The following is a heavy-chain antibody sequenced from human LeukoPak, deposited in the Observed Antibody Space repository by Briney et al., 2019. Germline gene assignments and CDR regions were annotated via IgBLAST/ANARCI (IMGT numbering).Heavy chain of an antibody. V-gene: IGHV3-66*01. Sequence: PGGSLRLSCAASGFTVSSNYMSWVRQAPGKGLEWVSVIYSGGSTYYADSVKGRFTISRDNSKNTLYLQMNSLRAEDTAVYYCAKAAHDSSGWYRPLYYYYYGMDVWGQGTTVTVSS. J-gene: IGHJ6*02. CDR2: IYSGGST. CDR3: AKAAHDSSGWYRPLYYYYYGMDV. CDR1: GFTVSSNY. D-gene: IGHD6-19*01.